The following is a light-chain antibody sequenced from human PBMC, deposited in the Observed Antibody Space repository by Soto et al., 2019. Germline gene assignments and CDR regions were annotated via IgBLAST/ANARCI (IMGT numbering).Light chain of an antibody. CDR1: QSINSW. J-gene: IGKJ1*01. CDR3: QQYNSYWT. Sequence: DIQMTQSPSTLSASVGDRVTITCRASQSINSWLAWYQQKPGKAPKLLIYAASSLESGVPSSFSGSGSGTEFTLTISSLQPDDFATYYCQQYNSYWTFGQGTKVEIK. CDR2: AAS. V-gene: IGKV1-5*01.